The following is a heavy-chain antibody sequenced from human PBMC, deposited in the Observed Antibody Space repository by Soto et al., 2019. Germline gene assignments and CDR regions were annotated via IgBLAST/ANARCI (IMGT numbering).Heavy chain of an antibody. D-gene: IGHD6-13*01. V-gene: IGHV3-30-3*01. Sequence: GGSLRLSCAASGFTFSNCAMHWIRQAPGKGLEWVALISNDGTNKYYADSVKGRLTISRDSSKSILYLQMNSLRAEDTALYYCAAAFLAAEIDFWGHGTLVTVS. CDR1: GFTFSNCA. J-gene: IGHJ4*01. CDR2: ISNDGTNK. CDR3: AAAFLAAEIDF.